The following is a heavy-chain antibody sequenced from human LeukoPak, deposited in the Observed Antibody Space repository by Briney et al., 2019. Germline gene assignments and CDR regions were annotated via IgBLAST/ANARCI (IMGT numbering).Heavy chain of an antibody. D-gene: IGHD3-16*01. V-gene: IGHV4-59*08. CDR2: IYYSGST. CDR1: GGSISTYY. J-gene: IGHJ4*02. CDR3: ARLGAYFDY. Sequence: SETLSLTCTVSGGSISTYYWSWIRQPPGKGLEWIGYIYYSGSTNYNPSLKSRVTISVETSKNQFSLNLSSVTAADTAVYYCARLGAYFDYWGQGTLVTVSS.